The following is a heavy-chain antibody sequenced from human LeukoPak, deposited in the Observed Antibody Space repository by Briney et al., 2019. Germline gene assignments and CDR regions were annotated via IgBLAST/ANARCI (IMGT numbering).Heavy chain of an antibody. J-gene: IGHJ4*02. D-gene: IGHD6-19*01. V-gene: IGHV3-11*01. CDR1: GFTFSDYY. CDR3: TTDEIPAVAGTIDY. CDR2: ITGSGGTI. Sequence: GGSLRLSCAASGFTFSDYYMSWIRQAPGKGLEWVSYITGSGGTIYYADSVKGRFTVSRDNSKNSLYLQMNSLRAEDTAVYYCTTDEIPAVAGTIDYWGQGTLVTVSS.